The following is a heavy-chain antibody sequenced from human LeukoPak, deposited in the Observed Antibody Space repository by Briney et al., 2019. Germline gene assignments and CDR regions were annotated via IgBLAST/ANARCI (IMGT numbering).Heavy chain of an antibody. Sequence: GGSLRLSCAASGFTFSTSAMTWVRQAPGKGLEWVSGISGSGDNTYYADSVKGRFTISRDNSKNTLYVQVNSLGTEDTAAYYCAKGSYYDSSGSFYFDYWGQGTLVTVSS. J-gene: IGHJ4*02. CDR2: ISGSGDNT. V-gene: IGHV3-23*01. CDR3: AKGSYYDSSGSFYFDY. D-gene: IGHD3-22*01. CDR1: GFTFSTSA.